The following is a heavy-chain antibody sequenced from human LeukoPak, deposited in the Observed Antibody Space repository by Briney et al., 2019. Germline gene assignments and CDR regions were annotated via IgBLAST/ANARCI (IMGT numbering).Heavy chain of an antibody. CDR2: IYYSGNT. CDR1: GGSISSSSYY. D-gene: IGHD2-2*01. CDR3: ARHRIPAALASAFDY. J-gene: IGHJ4*02. V-gene: IGHV4-39*01. Sequence: SETLSLTCTVSGGSISSSSYYWDWLRQPPGKGLEWIGAIYYSGNTNYNPSLKSPVTISVDTSKNQFSLKLSSVTAADTAVYYCARHRIPAALASAFDYWGQGTLVTVSS.